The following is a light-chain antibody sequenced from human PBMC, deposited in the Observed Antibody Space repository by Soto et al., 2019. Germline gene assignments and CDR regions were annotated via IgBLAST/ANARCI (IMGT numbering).Light chain of an antibody. Sequence: QSLLTQPASVSGSPGQSITISCSGTRSDIGSYNYVAWYQQFPGKTPKILIYGVSNRPSGVSSRFSGSKSGNTASLTISGLQAEDEADYYCISYTGSSTSYVFGSGTKGTVL. CDR1: RSDIGSYNY. J-gene: IGLJ1*01. CDR3: ISYTGSSTSYV. CDR2: GVS. V-gene: IGLV2-14*01.